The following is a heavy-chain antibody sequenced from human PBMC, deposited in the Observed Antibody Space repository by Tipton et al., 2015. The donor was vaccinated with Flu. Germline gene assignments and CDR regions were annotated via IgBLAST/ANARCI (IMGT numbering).Heavy chain of an antibody. CDR1: GFTVSTNY. V-gene: IGHV3-53*01. D-gene: IGHD1-1*01. CDR3: ATPKYWNSTYFAY. CDR2: IYSDGST. Sequence: VQLVQSGGGLIQPGGSLRLSCAASGFTVSTNYLSWVRQAPGKGLEWVSVIYSDGSTFYADSVKGRFTISRDNSNNILYLQMNSLRAEDTAVYFCATPKYWNSTYFAYWGQGTVVSVSS. J-gene: IGHJ4*02.